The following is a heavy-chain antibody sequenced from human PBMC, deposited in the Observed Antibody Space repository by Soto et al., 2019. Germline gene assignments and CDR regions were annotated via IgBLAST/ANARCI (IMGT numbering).Heavy chain of an antibody. D-gene: IGHD3-22*01. CDR3: ARDPAYDSSGYYLRGFDY. Sequence: LSLTCTVSGGSISSGGYYWSWIRQHPGKGLEWIGYIYYSGSTYYNPSLKSRVTISVDTSKNQFSLKLSSVTAADTAVYYCARDPAYDSSGYYLRGFDYWGQGTLVTVSS. J-gene: IGHJ4*02. CDR2: IYYSGST. V-gene: IGHV4-31*03. CDR1: GGSISSGGYY.